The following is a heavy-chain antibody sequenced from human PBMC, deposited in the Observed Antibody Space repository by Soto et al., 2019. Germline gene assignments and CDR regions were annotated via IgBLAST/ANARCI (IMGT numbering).Heavy chain of an antibody. D-gene: IGHD4-17*01. CDR1: GGSISSYY. V-gene: IGHV4-59*01. CDR3: ARGRFDYGGNSGDAFDI. CDR2: IYYSGST. Sequence: QVQLQESGPGLVKPSETLSLTCTVSGGSISSYYWSWIRQPPGKGLEWIGYIYYSGSTNYNPSLKRRVPISVDTSKNQFCLKLSSVPGADTAVYYCARGRFDYGGNSGDAFDIWGHGTMVTVSS. J-gene: IGHJ3*02.